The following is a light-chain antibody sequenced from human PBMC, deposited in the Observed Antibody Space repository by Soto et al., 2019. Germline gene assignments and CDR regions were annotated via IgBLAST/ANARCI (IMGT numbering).Light chain of an antibody. J-gene: IGLJ1*01. Sequence: QSLLTQTPYASGTPGQRFTISCSGSISNIGSNTVNWYQQLPGTAPKLLIYSNNQRPSGVPDRFSGSKSGTSASLAISGLQSEDEADYYCAAWDDSLNGYVFGTGTKVTVL. CDR1: ISNIGSNT. V-gene: IGLV1-44*01. CDR3: AAWDDSLNGYV. CDR2: SNN.